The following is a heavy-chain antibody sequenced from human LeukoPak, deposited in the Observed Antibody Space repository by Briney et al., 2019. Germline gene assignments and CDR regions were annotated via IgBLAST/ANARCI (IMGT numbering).Heavy chain of an antibody. V-gene: IGHV3-66*01. D-gene: IGHD6-6*01. Sequence: GGSLRLSCAASGFTVSSNYMSWVRQAPGKGLEWVSVIYSGGSTYYADSVKDRFTISRDNSKNTLYLQMNSLRAEDTAVYYCARDLGIAARPYYYYGMDVWGQGTTVTVSS. CDR3: ARDLGIAARPYYYYGMDV. J-gene: IGHJ6*02. CDR1: GFTVSSNY. CDR2: IYSGGST.